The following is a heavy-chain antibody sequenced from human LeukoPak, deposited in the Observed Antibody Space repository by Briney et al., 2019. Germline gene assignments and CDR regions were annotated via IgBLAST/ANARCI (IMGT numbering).Heavy chain of an antibody. CDR2: IYYSGSS. J-gene: IGHJ5*02. D-gene: IGHD5-24*01. CDR3: ARRRLQTSTITEDNWFDP. CDR1: GDSINSYS. V-gene: IGHV4-59*08. Sequence: SETLSLTCTVSGDSINSYSWNWIRQPPGKGLEWIGYIYYSGSSNYNPSLKSRVTMSVDTSKNQFSLKLSSVTAADTAVYYCARRRLQTSTITEDNWFDPWGQGTLVTVSS.